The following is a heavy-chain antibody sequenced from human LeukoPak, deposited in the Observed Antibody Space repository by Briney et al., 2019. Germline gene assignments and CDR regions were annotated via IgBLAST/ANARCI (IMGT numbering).Heavy chain of an antibody. D-gene: IGHD6-13*01. CDR3: ARQQLSQLYYFDY. CDR1: GGSISSYY. J-gene: IGHJ4*02. V-gene: IGHV4-59*01. Sequence: SETLSLTCTVSGGSISSYYWSWIPQPPGKGLEWIGYIYYSGSTNYNPSLKSRVTISVDTSKNQFSLKLSSVTAADTAVYYCARQQLSQLYYFDYWGQGTLVTVSS. CDR2: IYYSGST.